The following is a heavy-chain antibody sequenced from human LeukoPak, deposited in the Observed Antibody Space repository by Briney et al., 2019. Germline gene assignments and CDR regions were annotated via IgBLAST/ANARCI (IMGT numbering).Heavy chain of an antibody. D-gene: IGHD1-26*01. J-gene: IGHJ5*02. Sequence: PAGSLRLSRAASGITLTAYAIHSVRHASGKGLEWVGLIDRPAKSYATAYGASVGGRFTISRDDSKNTAYLQMDSLKTEDTALYSCTRDRGTYNWLDPWGQGTLVTVSS. CDR3: TRDRGTYNWLDP. V-gene: IGHV3-73*01. CDR2: IDRPAKSYAT. CDR1: GITLTAYA.